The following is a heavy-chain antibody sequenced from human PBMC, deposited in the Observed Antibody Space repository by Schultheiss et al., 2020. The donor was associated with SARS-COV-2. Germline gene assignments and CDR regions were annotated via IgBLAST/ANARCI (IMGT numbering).Heavy chain of an antibody. V-gene: IGHV3-48*01. CDR1: GFTFSSYS. D-gene: IGHD2-15*01. CDR2: ITSSGSI. J-gene: IGHJ5*02. Sequence: GGSLRLSCAASGFTFSSYSFNWVRQAPGKGLEWLSYITSSGSIAYASSVKGRFTISRDNAKNSLFLQMNSLRAEDTALYYCARHSDGRGPPDLWGQGTLVTVSS. CDR3: ARHSDGRGPPDL.